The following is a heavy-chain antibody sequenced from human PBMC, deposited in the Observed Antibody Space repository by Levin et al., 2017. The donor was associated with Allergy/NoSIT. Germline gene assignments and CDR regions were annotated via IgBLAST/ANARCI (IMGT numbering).Heavy chain of an antibody. CDR1: GFTFSSYE. CDR3: ASEIEALGNEYLQH. Sequence: SCAASGFTFSSYEMNWVRQAPGKGLEWVSYISVGGSSMYYADSVKGRFTISRDNAKDSLYLQMNSLRAEDTAIYYCASEIEALGNEYLQHWGQGTLVIVSA. J-gene: IGHJ1*01. D-gene: IGHD7-27*01. CDR2: ISVGGSSM. V-gene: IGHV3-48*03.